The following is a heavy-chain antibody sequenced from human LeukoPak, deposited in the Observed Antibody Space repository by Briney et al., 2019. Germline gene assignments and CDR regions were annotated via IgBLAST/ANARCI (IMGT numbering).Heavy chain of an antibody. CDR1: GGSISSYY. V-gene: IGHV4-59*01. D-gene: IGHD4-17*01. CDR3: ARDLYGDYGIGRHYYYYMDV. J-gene: IGHJ6*03. CDR2: IYYSGST. Sequence: PSQTLSLTCTVYGGSISSYYWSWIRQPPGKGPEWIAYIYYSGSTNYNPPRKSRVTISVDTSKNQFSLKLSSVTAADTAVYYCARDLYGDYGIGRHYYYYMDVWGKGTTVTVSS.